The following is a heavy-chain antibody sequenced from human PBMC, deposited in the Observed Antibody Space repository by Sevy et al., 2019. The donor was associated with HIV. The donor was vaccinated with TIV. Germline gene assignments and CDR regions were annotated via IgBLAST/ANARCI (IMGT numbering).Heavy chain of an antibody. CDR1: GGSITSLY. J-gene: IGHJ4*02. Sequence: SETLSLTCTVSGGSITSLYWNWIRQPPGKGLGWNANIYYNGHINYNPSLKSRVTLSLDTSKNKFSLRLSSVTAADTAMYYCAGENAWGRGYSWGQGTLVTVSS. CDR3: AGENAWGRGYS. CDR2: IYYNGHI. D-gene: IGHD1-26*01. V-gene: IGHV4-59*08.